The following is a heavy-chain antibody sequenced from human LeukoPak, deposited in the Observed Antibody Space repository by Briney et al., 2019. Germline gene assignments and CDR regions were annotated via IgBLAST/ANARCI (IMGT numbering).Heavy chain of an antibody. J-gene: IGHJ6*02. D-gene: IGHD3-10*01. V-gene: IGHV3-53*01. CDR2: IDNTGKT. CDR1: GFTVNTNF. Sequence: GGSLRLSCAAFGFTVNTNFMNWVRQAPGRGLEWVSFIDNTGKTYYADSVKGRFTVSRDFSKNTLFLQMDNLKAEDTATYFCAREVIGEFHSPYYFYYSGLDVWDQGTTVTVPS. CDR3: AREVIGEFHSPYYFYYSGLDV.